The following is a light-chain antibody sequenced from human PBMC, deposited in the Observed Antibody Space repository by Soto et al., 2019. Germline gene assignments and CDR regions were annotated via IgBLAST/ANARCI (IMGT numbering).Light chain of an antibody. CDR3: QLYGSSPPRYT. J-gene: IGKJ2*01. V-gene: IGKV3-20*01. CDR1: QSVSSSY. CDR2: AAS. Sequence: ESVLTQSPGTLSLSPGERAALSCRASQSVSSSYLAWYQQKSGQAPRLLIYAASTSATGIPDRFSGSGSGTDFTLTISRLEPEDFAVYFCQLYGSSPPRYTFGQGTKLEIK.